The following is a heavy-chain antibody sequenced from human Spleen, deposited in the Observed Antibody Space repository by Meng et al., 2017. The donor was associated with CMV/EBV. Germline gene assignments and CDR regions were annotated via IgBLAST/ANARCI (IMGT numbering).Heavy chain of an antibody. CDR1: GINLSSYW. D-gene: IGHD3-10*01. CDR3: LLWFGDQHYYFDY. J-gene: IGHJ4*02. Sequence: GESLKISCAVSGINLSSYWMTWVRQAPGKGLEWVANIKQDESEKYYVDSVKGRFTISRDISRIFLYHQMNSLRPEDMAVYPGLLWFGDQHYYFDYWGQGTLVTVSS. CDR2: IKQDESEK. V-gene: IGHV3-7*01.